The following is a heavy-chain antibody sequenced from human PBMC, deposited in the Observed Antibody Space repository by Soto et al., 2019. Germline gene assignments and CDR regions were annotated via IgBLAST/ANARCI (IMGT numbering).Heavy chain of an antibody. Sequence: GGSLRLSCAASGFIFNNYGMHWVRQAPGKGLEWVAVISDDGTNRYYADSVKGRFTISRDSSKNMLYLQVNSLRGEDTAVYFCARNRTNYYYCYAMDVWGQGTTATVSS. CDR1: GFIFNNYG. D-gene: IGHD1-1*01. CDR3: ARNRTNYYYCYAMDV. V-gene: IGHV3-30*03. CDR2: ISDDGTNR. J-gene: IGHJ6*02.